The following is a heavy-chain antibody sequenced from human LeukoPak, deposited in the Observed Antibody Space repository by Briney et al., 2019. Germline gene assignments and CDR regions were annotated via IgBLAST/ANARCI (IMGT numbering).Heavy chain of an antibody. CDR1: GFTFSSYS. J-gene: IGHJ4*02. CDR3: ASSGSYRFDY. Sequence: GVSLRLSCAASGFTFSSYSMNWVRQAPGKGLEWVSHITASGTAMFYADSVKGRFTISRDNAKNSLYLQMNSLRDEDTAVYYCASSGSYRFDYWGQGTLVTVSS. V-gene: IGHV3-48*02. D-gene: IGHD1-26*01. CDR2: ITASGTAM.